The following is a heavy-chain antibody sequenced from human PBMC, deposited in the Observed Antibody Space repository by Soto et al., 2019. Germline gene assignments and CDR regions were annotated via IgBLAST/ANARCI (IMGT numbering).Heavy chain of an antibody. Sequence: GGSLRLFCAVSGFTFSGSVMHWVRQASGKGLEWVGRIKTKVNNYATAYAASVKGRFTISRDDSKNTLYLQMNSLRAEDTAVYYCARASGSRLFDYWGQGALVTVSS. CDR3: ARASGSRLFDY. V-gene: IGHV3-73*01. J-gene: IGHJ4*02. CDR1: GFTFSGSV. CDR2: IKTKVNNYAT. D-gene: IGHD1-26*01.